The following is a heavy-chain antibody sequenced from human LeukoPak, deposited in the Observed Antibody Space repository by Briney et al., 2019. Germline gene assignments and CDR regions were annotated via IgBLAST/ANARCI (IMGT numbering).Heavy chain of an antibody. CDR2: ISSASGYL. CDR1: GFTFSSYS. CDR3: AREIVSSASFDY. Sequence: PGGSLRLSCAASGFTFSSYSMNWVRQAPGKGLEWVSSISSASGYLYYADSLKGRFTISRDNSKNSLYLQMNSLRAEDTAVYYCAREIVSSASFDYWGQGTLVTVSS. J-gene: IGHJ4*02. V-gene: IGHV3-21*01. D-gene: IGHD3-22*01.